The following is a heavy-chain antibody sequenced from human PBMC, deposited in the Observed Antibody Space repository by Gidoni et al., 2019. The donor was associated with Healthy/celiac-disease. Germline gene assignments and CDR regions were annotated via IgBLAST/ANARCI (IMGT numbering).Heavy chain of an antibody. J-gene: IGHJ4*02. CDR1: GGSVRSGSYY. CDR3: ARTSSGWPRRLYDFDY. CDR2: IYYSGGT. D-gene: IGHD6-19*01. V-gene: IGHV4-61*01. Sequence: QVQLQESGPGLVKPSETLSLTCTVSGGSVRSGSYYWRWIRQPRGEGLEWIGYIYYSGGTNYDPSLKSRVTISVDTSKSQFSLKLSSVTAADTAVYYCARTSSGWPRRLYDFDYWGQGTLVTVSS.